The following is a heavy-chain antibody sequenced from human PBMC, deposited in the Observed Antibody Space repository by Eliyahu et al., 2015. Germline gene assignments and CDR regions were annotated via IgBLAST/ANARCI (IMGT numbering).Heavy chain of an antibody. CDR1: GFTFSSYA. J-gene: IGHJ4*02. Sequence: EVQLLESGGGLVQPGGSLRLSCAASGFTFSSYAMSWVRXAPGKGLVXVXAXXGRGGGTYYADSVKGRFTISRDNSKNTLYLQMNSLRAEDTAVYYCAKHKGSSGSYYDYWGQGTLVTVSS. V-gene: IGHV3-23*01. CDR3: AKHKGSSGSYYDY. CDR2: XXGRGGGT. D-gene: IGHD1-26*01.